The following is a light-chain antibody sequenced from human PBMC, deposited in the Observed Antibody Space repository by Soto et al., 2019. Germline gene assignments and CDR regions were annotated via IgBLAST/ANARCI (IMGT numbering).Light chain of an antibody. Sequence: DIVMTQSPASLAVSLGERATINCKSSQSVLYSSNNKNYLAWYQQKPGQPPKLLIYWASTRESGVPDRFSGSGSGTDFTLTISSLQAEEVAVYYCQQYYSTPWTFGQGTKVEIK. J-gene: IGKJ1*01. CDR3: QQYYSTPWT. CDR1: QSVLYSSNNKNY. CDR2: WAS. V-gene: IGKV4-1*01.